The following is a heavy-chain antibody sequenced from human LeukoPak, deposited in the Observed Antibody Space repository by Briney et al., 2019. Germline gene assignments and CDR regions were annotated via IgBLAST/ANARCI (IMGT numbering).Heavy chain of an antibody. J-gene: IGHJ6*02. CDR2: ISSSSSYI. CDR1: GFTFSSYA. V-gene: IGHV3-21*01. Sequence: GGSLRLSCAASGFTFSSYAMHWVRQAPGKGLEWVSSISSSSSYIYYADSVKGRFTISRDNAKNSLYLQMNSLRAEDTAVYYCARDLDSTGRDYYYGMDVWGQGTTVTVSS. CDR3: ARDLDSTGRDYYYGMDV. D-gene: IGHD6-25*01.